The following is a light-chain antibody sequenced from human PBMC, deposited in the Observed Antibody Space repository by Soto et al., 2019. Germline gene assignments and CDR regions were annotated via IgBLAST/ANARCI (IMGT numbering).Light chain of an antibody. CDR1: QNVLYSSNNNNY. V-gene: IGKV4-1*01. CDR2: WAS. Sequence: DIVMTQSPDSLAVSLGERATINCKSSQNVLYSSNNNNYLAWYQQKPGPPPKLLIYWASTRESGVPDRFSGSGSGTDFTLTISSLQAEDVAVYYCQQYYSTPFTFGPGTKVDIK. J-gene: IGKJ3*01. CDR3: QQYYSTPFT.